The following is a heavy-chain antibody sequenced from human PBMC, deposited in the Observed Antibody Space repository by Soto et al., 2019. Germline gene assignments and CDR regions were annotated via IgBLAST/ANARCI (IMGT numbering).Heavy chain of an antibody. CDR1: GTTFSNYA. D-gene: IGHD3-22*01. CDR2: IILPFGTP. Sequence: QVRLVQSGAEVKKTGSSVKVSCKASGTTFSNYAIGWVRQAPGQGLEWMGGIILPFGTPNYAQKFQGRVTITAHESMTTAFMELRGLRSEDTAVYFCVRGPDYEGYFDYWGQGTLVTVSS. J-gene: IGHJ4*02. V-gene: IGHV1-69*12. CDR3: VRGPDYEGYFDY.